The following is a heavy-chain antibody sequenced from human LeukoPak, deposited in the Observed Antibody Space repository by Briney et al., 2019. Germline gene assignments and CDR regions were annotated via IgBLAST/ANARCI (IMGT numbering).Heavy chain of an antibody. CDR3: ARDHNYAFDN. CDR1: GFPFNDYS. Sequence: GGSLRLSCAASGFPFNDYSMNWVRQAPGKGLEWISYIGISSGNTKYADPVKGRFTISGDNAKNSLYLQMNNLRVEDTAVYYCARDHNYAFDNWGQGTLVTVSS. CDR2: IGISSGNT. D-gene: IGHD1-1*01. J-gene: IGHJ4*02. V-gene: IGHV3-48*04.